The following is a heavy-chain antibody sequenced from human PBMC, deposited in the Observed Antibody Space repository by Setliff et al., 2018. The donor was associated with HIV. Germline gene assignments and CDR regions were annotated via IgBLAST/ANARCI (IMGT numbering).Heavy chain of an antibody. Sequence: SETLSLTCTVSGGSISTGGYYWSWIRQHPGKGLEWIGYIYNSGGTYYNPSLKSRITMSIDTSKNQFSLKPNSVTAADTAVYFCARASRWGSIPFDYWGQGTLVTVSS. CDR3: ARASRWGSIPFDY. CDR1: GGSISTGGYY. J-gene: IGHJ4*02. CDR2: IYNSGGT. D-gene: IGHD2-21*01. V-gene: IGHV4-31*03.